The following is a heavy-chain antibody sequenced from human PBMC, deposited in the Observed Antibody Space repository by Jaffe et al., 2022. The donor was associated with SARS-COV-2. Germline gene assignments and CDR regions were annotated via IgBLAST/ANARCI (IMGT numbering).Heavy chain of an antibody. Sequence: QVQLVESGGGVVQPGRSLRLSCAASGFTFSSYGMHWVRQAPGKGLEWVAVISYDGSNKYYADSVKGRFTISRDNSKNTLYLQMNSLRAEDTAVYYCAKLNSYSSGDPSPSFDYWGQGTLVTVSS. D-gene: IGHD6-19*01. J-gene: IGHJ4*02. CDR3: AKLNSYSSGDPSPSFDY. V-gene: IGHV3-30*18. CDR1: GFTFSSYG. CDR2: ISYDGSNK.